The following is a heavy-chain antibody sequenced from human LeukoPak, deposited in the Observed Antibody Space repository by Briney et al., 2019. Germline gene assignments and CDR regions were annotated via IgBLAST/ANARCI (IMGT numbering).Heavy chain of an antibody. V-gene: IGHV3-23*01. CDR3: AKGFGSGSYYGALEC. Sequence: GGSLRLSCAASGFTFSSNAMSWVRQPPGKGLEWVSTITGSGGSTYYADSVKGRFTISRDNPKNTLYLQMNSLSAEDTAVYYCAKGFGSGSYYGALECWGQGTLVIASS. J-gene: IGHJ4*02. CDR1: GFTFSSNA. CDR2: ITGSGGST. D-gene: IGHD3-10*01.